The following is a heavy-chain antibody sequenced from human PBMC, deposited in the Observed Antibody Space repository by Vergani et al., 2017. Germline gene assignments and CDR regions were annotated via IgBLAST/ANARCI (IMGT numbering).Heavy chain of an antibody. CDR1: GGSFSGYY. CDR3: AGDNTVTSATDY. V-gene: IGHV4-34*01. D-gene: IGHD4-17*01. Sequence: QVQLQQWGAGLLKPSETLSLTCAVYGGSFSGYYWSWIRQPPGKGLEWIGEINHSGSTNYNPSLKSRATISVDTSKNQFSLKLSSVTAADTAVYYCAGDNTVTSATDYWGQGTLVTVSS. J-gene: IGHJ4*02. CDR2: INHSGST.